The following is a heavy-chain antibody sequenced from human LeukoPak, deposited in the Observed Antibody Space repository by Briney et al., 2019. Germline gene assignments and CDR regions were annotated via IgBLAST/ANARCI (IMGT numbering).Heavy chain of an antibody. CDR3: AFQIVGAAGGFDY. CDR1: GGSISSSSYY. D-gene: IGHD1-26*01. J-gene: IGHJ4*02. Sequence: SETLSLTCTVSGGSISSSSYYWGWIRQPPGKGLEWIGSIYYSGSTYYNPSLKSRVTISVDTSKNQFSLKLSSVTAADTAVNYCAFQIVGAAGGFDYWGQGTLVTVSS. CDR2: IYYSGST. V-gene: IGHV4-39*01.